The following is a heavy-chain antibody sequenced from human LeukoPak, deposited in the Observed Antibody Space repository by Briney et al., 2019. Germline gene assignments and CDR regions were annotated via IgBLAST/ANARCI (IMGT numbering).Heavy chain of an antibody. D-gene: IGHD6-6*01. V-gene: IGHV4-38-2*01. CDR2: IYHSGST. CDR1: GYSISSGYY. CDR3: VRHRGLGGSSSYFDY. J-gene: IGHJ4*02. Sequence: SETLSLTCAVSGYSISSGYYWGWIRQPPGKGLEWIGSIYHSGSTYYNPSLKSRVTISVDTSKNQFSLKLSSVTAADTAVYYRVRHRGLGGSSSYFDYWGQGTLVTVSS.